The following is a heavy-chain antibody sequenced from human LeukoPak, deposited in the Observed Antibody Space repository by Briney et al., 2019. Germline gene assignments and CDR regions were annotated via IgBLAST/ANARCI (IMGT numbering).Heavy chain of an antibody. CDR1: GFTFNNAW. CDR2: IKSKTAGGTA. D-gene: IGHD5-12*01. J-gene: IGHJ4*02. V-gene: IGHV3-15*01. CDR3: ATKGQVATYGFAY. Sequence: GGSLRLSCAASGFTFNNAWLTWVRQAPGKGLEWVGHIKSKTAGGTADYAAPVKGRFTISRDDSKNTVYLQMNSLRTEDTAVYYCATKGQVATYGFAYWGQGTLVTVSS.